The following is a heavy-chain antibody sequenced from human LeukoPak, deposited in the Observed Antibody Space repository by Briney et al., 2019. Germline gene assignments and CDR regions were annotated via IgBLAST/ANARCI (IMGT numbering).Heavy chain of an antibody. CDR3: ARHGWYGGLPDC. V-gene: IGHV4-39*01. CDR1: GGSISSSSYY. CDR2: IYYSGST. J-gene: IGHJ4*02. D-gene: IGHD1-26*01. Sequence: PSETLSLTCTVSGGSISSSSYYWGWIRQPPGKGLEWIGSIYYSGSTYYNPSLKSRVTISVDTSKNQFSLKLSSVTAADTAVYYCARHGWYGGLPDCWGQGTRSPSPQ.